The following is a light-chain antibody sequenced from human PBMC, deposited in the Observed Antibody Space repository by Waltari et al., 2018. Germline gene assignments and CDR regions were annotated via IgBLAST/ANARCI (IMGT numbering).Light chain of an antibody. CDR2: YDD. CDR1: NSNIGNHA. Sequence: QSVLTQPPSVSEAPRQRVTISCSGSNSNIGNHAVNWYQQLPGKAPKLLIYYDDLLPSGVSDRFSGSKSGTSASLAISGLHSEDEADYHCAAWDDNLNAVVFGGGTKLTVL. V-gene: IGLV1-36*01. J-gene: IGLJ2*01. CDR3: AAWDDNLNAVV.